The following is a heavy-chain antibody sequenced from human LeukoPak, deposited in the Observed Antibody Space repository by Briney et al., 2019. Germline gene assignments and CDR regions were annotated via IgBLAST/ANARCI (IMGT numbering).Heavy chain of an antibody. CDR1: GYSFTSYW. V-gene: IGHV5-51*01. CDR3: ARHGQWLVNWFDP. D-gene: IGHD6-19*01. CDR2: IYPGDSDT. Sequence: GESLMISCKGSGYSFTSYWIGWVRQMPGKGLEWMGIIYPGDSDTRYSPSFQGQVTISADKSISTAYLQWSSLKASDTAMYYCARHGQWLVNWFDPWGQGTLVTVSS. J-gene: IGHJ5*02.